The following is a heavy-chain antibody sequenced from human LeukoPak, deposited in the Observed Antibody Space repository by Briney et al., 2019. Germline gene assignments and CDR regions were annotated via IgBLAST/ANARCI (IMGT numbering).Heavy chain of an antibody. CDR2: IKQDGSEK. V-gene: IGHV3-7*01. Sequence: PGGSLRLSCAASGFTFSSYWMSWVRQAPGKGLEWVANIKQDGSEKYYVDSVKGRFTISRDNAKNSLYLQMNSLRAEDTAVYYCARDLGWGELPRYFDYWGQGTLVTVSS. CDR1: GFTFSSYW. J-gene: IGHJ4*02. D-gene: IGHD1-26*01. CDR3: ARDLGWGELPRYFDY.